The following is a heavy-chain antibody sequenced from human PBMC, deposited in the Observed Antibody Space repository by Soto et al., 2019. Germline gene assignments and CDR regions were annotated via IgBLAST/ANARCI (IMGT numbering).Heavy chain of an antibody. CDR1: GFSLSTSGVG. CDR3: ARSISPYSYGYDFDY. V-gene: IGHV2-5*02. Sequence: GSGPTLVNPTQTLTLTCTVSGFSLSTSGVGLAWIRQPPGKALEWLALIYWDDDKRYKPSLRSRLTITKDTAKNQVVLIMSNRDPPDTGAYSCARSISPYSYGYDFDYWGQGIPVTVSS. D-gene: IGHD5-18*01. J-gene: IGHJ4*02. CDR2: IYWDDDK.